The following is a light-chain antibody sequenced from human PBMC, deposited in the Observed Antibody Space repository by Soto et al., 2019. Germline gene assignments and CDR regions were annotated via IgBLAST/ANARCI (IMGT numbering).Light chain of an antibody. J-gene: IGKJ2*01. V-gene: IGKV1-8*01. CDR3: QQYYSYPYT. Sequence: AIRVTQSPSSLSASTGDRVTITCRASQGISSYLAWYQQKPGIAPKLLIYAASTLQSGVPSRFSGSGSETDFTLTISCLQSEDFATYYCQQYYSYPYTFGQGTKLEIK. CDR2: AAS. CDR1: QGISSY.